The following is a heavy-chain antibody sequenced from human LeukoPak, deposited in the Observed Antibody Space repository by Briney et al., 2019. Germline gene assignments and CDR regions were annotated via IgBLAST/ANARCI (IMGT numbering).Heavy chain of an antibody. J-gene: IGHJ4*02. CDR1: GGSIGSYF. D-gene: IGHD3-10*01. Sequence: SETLSLTCTVSGGSIGSYFWSWIRQPPGRGLEWIGYIYYSGSTNYNPSLKSRVAISVDTSKNQFSLKLNSVTAADTAVYYCARLWSSGTTPIDYWGQGTLVTVSS. CDR3: ARLWSSGTTPIDY. CDR2: IYYSGST. V-gene: IGHV4-59*08.